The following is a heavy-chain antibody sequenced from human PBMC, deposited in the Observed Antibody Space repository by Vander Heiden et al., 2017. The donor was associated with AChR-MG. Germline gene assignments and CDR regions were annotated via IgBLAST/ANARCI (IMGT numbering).Heavy chain of an antibody. V-gene: IGHV4-34*01. CDR2: INHSGST. CDR3: ARGLDGRGMDV. Sequence: QVQLQQWGAGLLKPSETLSLTCAVYGGSFSGYYWSWIRQPPGKGLGWIGEINHSGSTNYNPSLTSRVTISVDTSKNQFSLKLSSVTAADTAVYYCARGLDGRGMDVWGQGTTVTVSS. CDR1: GGSFSGYY. J-gene: IGHJ6*02.